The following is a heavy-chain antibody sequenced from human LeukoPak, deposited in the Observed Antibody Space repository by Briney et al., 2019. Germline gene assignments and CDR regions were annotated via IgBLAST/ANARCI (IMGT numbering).Heavy chain of an antibody. D-gene: IGHD6-19*01. CDR2: IYPNRGGT. V-gene: IGHV1-2*02. CDR3: ATVGRSGWGSIDY. J-gene: IGHJ4*02. CDR1: GYTFNGYY. Sequence: AGSVKVSCVASGYTFNGYYMHWVRQAPGEGLEWMGWIYPNRGGTNYAQKLYARTTKTRNTSISTAYMELSRLRSDDAAVYYCATVGRSGWGSIDYWGQGTLVTVSS.